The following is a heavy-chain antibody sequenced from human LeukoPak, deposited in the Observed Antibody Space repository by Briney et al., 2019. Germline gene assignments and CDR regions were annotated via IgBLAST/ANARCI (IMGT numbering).Heavy chain of an antibody. Sequence: SETLSRICAVYGGFFSGYYWSWMRQPPAKGLEWIGEINNSGSTNYNPSLKRRVTISVDTSKNQFSLKVSSVTAADTAVYYCARVGYSYSINDWSRTGLGAYPTKYYYYMDVWGKGTTVTVSS. J-gene: IGHJ6*03. CDR1: GGFFSGYY. V-gene: IGHV4-34*01. D-gene: IGHD5-18*01. CDR3: ARVGYSYSINDWSRTGLGAYPTKYYYYMDV. CDR2: INNSGST.